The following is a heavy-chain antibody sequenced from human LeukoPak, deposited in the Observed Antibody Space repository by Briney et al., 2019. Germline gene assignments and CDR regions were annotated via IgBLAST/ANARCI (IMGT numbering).Heavy chain of an antibody. CDR2: IHGSGST. V-gene: IGHV4-4*07. CDR3: ARQRRGRGYSYGYY. J-gene: IGHJ4*02. CDR1: SGSISNSL. Sequence: SETLSLTCTVSSGSISNSLWSWIRQPAGKGLEWVGRIHGSGSTNYNPSLKSRVTMSIDTSKNQFSLKLSSVTAADTAVYYCARQRRGRGYSYGYYWGQGTLVTVSS. D-gene: IGHD5-18*01.